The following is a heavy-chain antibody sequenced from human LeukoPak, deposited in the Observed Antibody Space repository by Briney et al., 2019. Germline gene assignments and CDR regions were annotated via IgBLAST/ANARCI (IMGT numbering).Heavy chain of an antibody. V-gene: IGHV1-2*02. CDR2: INPNSGGT. CDR3: ARDRRRDGYNPYYMDV. Sequence: ASVKVSCKASGYSFSDHYMHWVRQAPGQGLEWMGWINPNSGGTNYAQKFQGRVTMTRDTSISTAYMELSRLRSDDTAVYYCARDRRRDGYNPYYMDVWGKGTTVTVSS. J-gene: IGHJ6*03. CDR1: GYSFSDHY. D-gene: IGHD5-24*01.